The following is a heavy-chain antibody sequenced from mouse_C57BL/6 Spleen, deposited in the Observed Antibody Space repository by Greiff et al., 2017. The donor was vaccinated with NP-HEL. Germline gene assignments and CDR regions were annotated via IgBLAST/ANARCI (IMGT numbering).Heavy chain of an antibody. J-gene: IGHJ4*01. V-gene: IGHV5-17*01. D-gene: IGHD1-1*01. CDR2: ISSGSSTI. CDR1: GFTFSDYG. CDR3: ARSGYYYGTGMDY. Sequence: DVKLVESGGGLVKPGGSLKLSCAASGFTFSDYGMHWVRQAPEKGLEWVAYISSGSSTIYYADTVKGRFTISRDNAKNTLFLQMTSLRSEDTAMYYCARSGYYYGTGMDYWGQGTSVTVSS.